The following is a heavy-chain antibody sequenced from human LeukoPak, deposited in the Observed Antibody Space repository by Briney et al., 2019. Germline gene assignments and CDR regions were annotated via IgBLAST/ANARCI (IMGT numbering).Heavy chain of an antibody. Sequence: ASVKVSSKASRDTFTRYGICWVRQAPGQGLEWMGWISAYNGNTKYAQKLQSRVTMTTDTSTRTAYMELRSLRSDDTAVYYCARDDDYVWGSYKSYSAVACDYWGQGTLVTVSS. V-gene: IGHV1-18*01. D-gene: IGHD3-16*01. CDR1: RDTFTRYG. CDR2: ISAYNGNT. CDR3: ARDDDYVWGSYKSYSAVACDY. J-gene: IGHJ4*02.